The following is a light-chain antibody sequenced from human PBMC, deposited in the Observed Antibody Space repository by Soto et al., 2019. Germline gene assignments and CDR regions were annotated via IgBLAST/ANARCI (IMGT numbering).Light chain of an antibody. Sequence: IQMTQSPSTMSASVGDRVTLTCRASQSISTYLHWYQQKPGKAPNLLIYAASTLQSGVPSRFSGSGSGTDFTLTISSLQPEEFATYFCQHGYSTPLTVGGGTKVDI. CDR3: QHGYSTPLT. V-gene: IGKV1-39*01. J-gene: IGKJ4*01. CDR1: QSISTY. CDR2: AAS.